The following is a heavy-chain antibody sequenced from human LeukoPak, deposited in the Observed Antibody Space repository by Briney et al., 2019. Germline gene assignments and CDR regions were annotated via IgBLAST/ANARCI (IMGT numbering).Heavy chain of an antibody. CDR3: AKDPYSRLFDY. J-gene: IGHJ4*02. CDR1: GLTFSGYA. Sequence: KAGGSLKFSFAASGLTFSGYAMSGVRKAPGKGLKWVSAISGSGGSTYYADSVKGRFTISRDNSKNTLYLQMNSLRAEDTAVYYCAKDPYSRLFDYWGQGTLVTVSS. V-gene: IGHV3-23*01. D-gene: IGHD6-13*01. CDR2: ISGSGGST.